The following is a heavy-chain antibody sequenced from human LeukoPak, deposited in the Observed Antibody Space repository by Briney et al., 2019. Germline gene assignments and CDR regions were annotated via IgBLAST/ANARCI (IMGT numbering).Heavy chain of an antibody. V-gene: IGHV4-39*07. CDR2: IYYSGST. CDR1: GGSISSSSYY. D-gene: IGHD4-17*01. J-gene: IGHJ4*02. CDR3: ARDRYGDYYYGY. Sequence: PSETLSLTCTVSGGSISSSSYYWGWIRQPPGKGLEWIGSIYYSGSTYYNPSLKSRVTISVDTSKNQFSLKLSSVTAADTAVYYCARDRYGDYYYGYWGQGTLVTVSS.